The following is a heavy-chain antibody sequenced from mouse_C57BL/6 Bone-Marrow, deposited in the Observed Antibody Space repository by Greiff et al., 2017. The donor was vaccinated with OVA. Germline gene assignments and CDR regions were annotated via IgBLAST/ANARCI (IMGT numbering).Heavy chain of an antibody. Sequence: VQLQQSVAELVRPGASVKLSCTASGFNIKNTYMPWVKQRPEQGLEWIGRIDPANGNTKYAPKFQGKATITADTSSNTAYLQLSSLTSEDTAIYYCAYYYGSSNYWGQGTTLTVSS. CDR3: AYYYGSSNY. D-gene: IGHD1-1*01. V-gene: IGHV14-3*01. J-gene: IGHJ2*01. CDR1: GFNIKNTY. CDR2: IDPANGNT.